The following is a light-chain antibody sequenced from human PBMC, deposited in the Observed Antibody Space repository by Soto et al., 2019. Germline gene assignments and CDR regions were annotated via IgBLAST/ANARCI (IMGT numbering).Light chain of an antibody. V-gene: IGLV2-14*01. J-gene: IGLJ3*02. CDR2: QVT. CDR3: CSFTSTTARV. Sequence: QSALPQPASVSGSPGQSITISCTGTSSGVGGYDFVSWYQHHPGKAPRLIIYQVTNRPSGVSDLFSGSKSGNTASLTISGLQAEVEADYYCCSFTSTTARVFGGGTKLTVL. CDR1: SSGVGGYDF.